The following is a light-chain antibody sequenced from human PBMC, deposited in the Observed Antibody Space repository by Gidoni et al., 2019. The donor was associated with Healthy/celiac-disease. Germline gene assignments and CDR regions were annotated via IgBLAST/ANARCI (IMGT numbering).Light chain of an antibody. CDR1: ALPKQY. Sequence: SYELTQPPSVSVSPGQTARITCSGDALPKQYAYWYQQKPGQAPVLVIYKDSGRPSGIPERFSGSSSGTTVTLTISGVQAEDEADYYCQSTDSSGTYHVVFGGGTTLTVL. CDR2: KDS. V-gene: IGLV3-25*03. CDR3: QSTDSSGTYHVV. J-gene: IGLJ2*01.